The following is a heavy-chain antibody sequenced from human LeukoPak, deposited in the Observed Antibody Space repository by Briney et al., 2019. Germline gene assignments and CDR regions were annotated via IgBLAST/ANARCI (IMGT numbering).Heavy chain of an antibody. D-gene: IGHD3-22*01. CDR2: ISPNSGGT. Sequence: ASVKVSCKASGYTFTGYYMHWVRQAPGQGLEWMGRISPNSGGTNYAQKFQGRVTMTRDTSISTAYMELSRLRSDDTAVYYCARVSSGYYYFVEGPFDYWGQGTLVTVSS. CDR1: GYTFTGYY. V-gene: IGHV1-2*06. CDR3: ARVSSGYYYFVEGPFDY. J-gene: IGHJ4*02.